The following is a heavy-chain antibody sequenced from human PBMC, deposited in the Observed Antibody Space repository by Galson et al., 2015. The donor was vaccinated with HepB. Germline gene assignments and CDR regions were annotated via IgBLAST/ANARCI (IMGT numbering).Heavy chain of an antibody. J-gene: IGHJ4*02. CDR3: ATLEI. V-gene: IGHV1-24*01. CDR1: GHTLNDFL. CDR2: FDPEEDGM. Sequence: SVKVSCKVFGHTLNDFLIHWVRQAPGKGLEWMGGFDPEEDGMVYAQDFQGRVTMTEDTSTETAYMELTNLTSEDTAVYYCATLEIWGQGTLVTVSS.